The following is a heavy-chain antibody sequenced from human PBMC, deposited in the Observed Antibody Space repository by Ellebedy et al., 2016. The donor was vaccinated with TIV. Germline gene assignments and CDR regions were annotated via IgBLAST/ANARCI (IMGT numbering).Heavy chain of an antibody. V-gene: IGHV3-74*01. CDR3: ARHSGGHGFDI. CDR1: GFSISSHR. CDR2: LSSAGSDT. Sequence: PGGSLRLSCAASGFSISSHRMHWVRQAAGKGLVWVSHLSSAGSDTSYADSVKGRFIVSRDNAENTLDLQMSSLRAEDTALYYCARHSGGHGFDIWGQGTMVTVSP. D-gene: IGHD2-21*01. J-gene: IGHJ3*02.